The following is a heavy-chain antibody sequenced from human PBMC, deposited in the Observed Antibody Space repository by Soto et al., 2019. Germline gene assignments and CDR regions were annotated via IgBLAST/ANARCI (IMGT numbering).Heavy chain of an antibody. D-gene: IGHD6-19*01. CDR1: GFTFDSYG. J-gene: IGHJ4*02. CDR2: VSYDGSNK. V-gene: IGHV3-30*18. Sequence: QVQLVESGGGVVQPGRSLRLSCAASGFTFDSYGMHWVRQAPGKGLEWVAVVSYDGSNKYYPDSVKGRFTIPRDNSKNTLYLQMNSLRPEDTAVYYCAKDSRSGWYGGFDYWGQGTLVTVSS. CDR3: AKDSRSGWYGGFDY.